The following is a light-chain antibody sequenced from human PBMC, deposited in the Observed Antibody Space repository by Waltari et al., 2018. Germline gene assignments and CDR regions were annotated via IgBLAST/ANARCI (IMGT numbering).Light chain of an antibody. J-gene: IGLJ2*01. CDR1: SGKLASTS. CDR3: QSYDSNNYVI. V-gene: IGLV6-57*01. CDR2: EDY. Sequence: NFMLTQPRSVSESPGKPVTISCTRSSGKLASTSVQWYQQRPGSSTTTVIYEDYHRPSGVPDRFSASFDSSSNSASLTISGLKTEDEADYYCQSYDSNNYVIFGGGTKLTVL.